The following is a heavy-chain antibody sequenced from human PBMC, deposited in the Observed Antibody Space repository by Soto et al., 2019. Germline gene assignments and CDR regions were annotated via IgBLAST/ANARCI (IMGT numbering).Heavy chain of an antibody. CDR3: VRCDIAGRPVSDY. CDR2: TRNKASSYTT. V-gene: IGHV3-72*01. CDR1: GFTFSDHY. D-gene: IGHD6-6*01. Sequence: EVQLVESGGDLVQPGGSLRLSCAASGFTFSDHYMDWVRQAPGKGLEWVARTRNKASSYTTEYAASVKGRFAISRDASKNSLYLQMNSLTTEDTALAYCVRCDIAGRPVSDYWGQGTLVTVSS. J-gene: IGHJ4*02.